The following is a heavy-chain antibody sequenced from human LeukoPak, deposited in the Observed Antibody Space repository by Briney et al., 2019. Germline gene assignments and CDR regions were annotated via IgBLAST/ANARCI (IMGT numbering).Heavy chain of an antibody. D-gene: IGHD3-16*02. CDR1: GYTFTSYG. V-gene: IGHV1-18*04. Sequence: ASVKVSCKASGYTFTSYGISWVRQAPGQGLEWMGWISAYNGNTNYAQKLQGRVTMTTDTSTSTAYMELRSLRSDDTAVYYCARHPLTFGGVIVLDYWGQGTLVTVSS. CDR3: ARHPLTFGGVIVLDY. J-gene: IGHJ4*02. CDR2: ISAYNGNT.